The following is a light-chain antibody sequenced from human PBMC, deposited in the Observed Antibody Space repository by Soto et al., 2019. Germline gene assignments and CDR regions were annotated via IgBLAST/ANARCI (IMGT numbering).Light chain of an antibody. CDR2: GAS. CDR1: QSVSSN. Sequence: EIVMTQSPATLSVSPGERATLSCRASQSVSSNLAWYQQKPGQGPRLLIFGASTRATGIPARFSGSGSGTEFTLTISGLQSEDFAVYYCQQYNNWYTFGQGTKLEIK. J-gene: IGKJ2*01. V-gene: IGKV3D-15*01. CDR3: QQYNNWYT.